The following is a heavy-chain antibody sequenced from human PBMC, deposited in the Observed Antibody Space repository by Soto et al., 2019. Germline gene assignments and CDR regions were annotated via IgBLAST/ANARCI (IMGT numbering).Heavy chain of an antibody. Sequence: SVKVSCKASGGTFSSYAISWVRQAPGQGLEWMGGIIPIFGTANYAQKFQGRVTITADESTSTAYMELSSLRSEDTAVYYCARVAIFGVVARYYYYGMDVWGQGTTVTVSS. V-gene: IGHV1-69*13. D-gene: IGHD3-3*01. J-gene: IGHJ6*02. CDR3: ARVAIFGVVARYYYYGMDV. CDR1: GGTFSSYA. CDR2: IIPIFGTA.